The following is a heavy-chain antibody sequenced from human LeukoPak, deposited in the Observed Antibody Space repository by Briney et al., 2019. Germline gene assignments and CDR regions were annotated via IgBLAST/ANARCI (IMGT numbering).Heavy chain of an antibody. CDR3: ATLTGASCFAF. V-gene: IGHV3-7*01. D-gene: IGHD2-15*01. CDR1: IFTFTNYW. J-gene: IGHJ4*02. Sequence: GGSLRLSCTASIFTFTNYWMSWVRQAPGKGLEWVANIRQDGSEKYYVDSVKGRFTISRDNAKNSLYLQMNSLRAEDTAVYYCATLTGASCFAFWGQGTLVTVSS. CDR2: IRQDGSEK.